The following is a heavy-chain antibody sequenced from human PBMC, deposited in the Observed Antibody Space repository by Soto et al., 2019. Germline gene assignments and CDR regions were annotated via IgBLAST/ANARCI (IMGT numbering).Heavy chain of an antibody. Sequence: ASVKVSCKASGYTFPGYYMHWVRQAPGQGLEWMGWINPNSGGTNYAQKFQGRVTMTRDTSISTAYMELSRLRSDDTAVYYCARGSSSSWYFGVLGYYGMDVWGQGTTVTVSS. CDR3: ARGSSSSWYFGVLGYYGMDV. CDR2: INPNSGGT. D-gene: IGHD6-13*01. V-gene: IGHV1-2*02. CDR1: GYTFPGYY. J-gene: IGHJ6*02.